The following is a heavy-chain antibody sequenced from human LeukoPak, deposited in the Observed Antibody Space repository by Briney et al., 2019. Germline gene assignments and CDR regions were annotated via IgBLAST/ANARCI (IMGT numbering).Heavy chain of an antibody. CDR3: AKDQHDYGY. CDR2: VNSDGSGT. V-gene: IGHV3-74*01. D-gene: IGHD4-17*01. CDR1: GFTFSTYW. Sequence: GGSLRLSCAASGFTFSTYWMHWVRQAPGKGLVWVSRVNSDGSGTTYADSVKGRFTISRDNAKNTLYLQMNSLRAEDTAMYYCAKDQHDYGYWGQGTLVTVSS. J-gene: IGHJ4*02.